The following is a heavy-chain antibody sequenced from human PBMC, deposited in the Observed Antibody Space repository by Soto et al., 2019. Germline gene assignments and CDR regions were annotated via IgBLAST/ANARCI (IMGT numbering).Heavy chain of an antibody. CDR3: TTDLYNGRYGHQIVDDFDY. CDR2: IKSTTDGGTT. D-gene: IGHD3-10*01. CDR1: GFTFSNAW. V-gene: IGHV3-15*01. Sequence: EVQLVESGGGLVKPGGSLRLSCAASGFTFSNAWMSWVRQAPGKGLEWVGRIKSTTDGGTTDYAAPVKGRFTISRDDSKNTLYLQMNSLKTEATAVYYCTTDLYNGRYGHQIVDDFDYWGQGTLVTVSS. J-gene: IGHJ4*02.